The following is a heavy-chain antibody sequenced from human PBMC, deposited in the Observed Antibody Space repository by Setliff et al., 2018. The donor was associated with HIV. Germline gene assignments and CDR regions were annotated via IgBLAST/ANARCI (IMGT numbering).Heavy chain of an antibody. CDR2: IIPIFGTT. J-gene: IGHJ6*03. CDR1: GGTFSSYP. V-gene: IGHV1-69*13. CDR3: ARGRNYDSSGYGDYYCYMDV. Sequence: WASVKVSCKASGGTFSSYPISWVRQAPGQGLEWMGGIIPIFGTTHYAQKFQGRVTVTADESTSAAYMQLSSLRSDDTAVYYCARGRNYDSSGYGDYYCYMDVWGKGTTVTVSS. D-gene: IGHD3-22*01.